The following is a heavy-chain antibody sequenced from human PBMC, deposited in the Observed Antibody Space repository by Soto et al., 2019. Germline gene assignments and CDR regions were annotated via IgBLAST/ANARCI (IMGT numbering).Heavy chain of an antibody. V-gene: IGHV3-23*01. D-gene: IGHD3-16*01. J-gene: IGHJ4*02. Sequence: GGSLRLSCAASGFTFSSYAMSWVRQAPGKGLEWVSAISGSGGSTYYADSVKGRFTISRDNSKNTLYLQMNSLRAEVTAVYYCAKCWGAVVTRGSFDYWGQGTLVTVSS. CDR3: AKCWGAVVTRGSFDY. CDR2: ISGSGGST. CDR1: GFTFSSYA.